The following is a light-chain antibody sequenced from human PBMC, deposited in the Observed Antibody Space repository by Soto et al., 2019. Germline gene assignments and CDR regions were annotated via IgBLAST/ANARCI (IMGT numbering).Light chain of an antibody. J-gene: IGKJ1*01. Sequence: ENVLTQSPATLSLSPGEGATLSCRASQSINTYLAWYQQKPGQAPRLLIYDASKRATGIPARFSGSGSGTNFTLTISSLEPEDFAVYFCQQRSNWPRTFGQGTKVEIK. CDR3: QQRSNWPRT. CDR2: DAS. CDR1: QSINTY. V-gene: IGKV3-11*01.